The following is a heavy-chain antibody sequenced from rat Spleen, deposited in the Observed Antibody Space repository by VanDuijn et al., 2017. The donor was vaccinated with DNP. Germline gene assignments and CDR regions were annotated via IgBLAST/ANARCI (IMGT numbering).Heavy chain of an antibody. CDR1: GFTFSDYA. V-gene: IGHV5-17*01. J-gene: IGHJ2*01. CDR2: IIYDGSST. D-gene: IGHD3-1*01. Sequence: EVQLVESGGGLVQPGRSLKLSCAASGFTFSDYAMAWVRQAPKKGLEWVATIIYDGSSTYYRDSVKGRFTISRANAKSTLYLQMDSLRSEDTATYYCTRPAAPYYFGYWGQGVMVTVSS. CDR3: TRPAAPYYFGY.